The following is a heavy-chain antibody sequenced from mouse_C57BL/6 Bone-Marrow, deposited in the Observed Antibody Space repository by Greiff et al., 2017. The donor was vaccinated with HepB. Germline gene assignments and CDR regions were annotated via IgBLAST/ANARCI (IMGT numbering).Heavy chain of an antibody. Sequence: VQLQQSVAELVRPGASVKLSCTASGFNIKNTYMHWVKQRPEQGLEWIGRIDPANGHTKYAPKFQGKATITADTSSNPAYLQLSSLTSEDTAIYYCARGYYGSSPAWFAYWGQGTLVTVSA. CDR1: GFNIKNTY. CDR2: IDPANGHT. V-gene: IGHV14-3*01. CDR3: ARGYYGSSPAWFAY. J-gene: IGHJ3*01. D-gene: IGHD1-1*01.